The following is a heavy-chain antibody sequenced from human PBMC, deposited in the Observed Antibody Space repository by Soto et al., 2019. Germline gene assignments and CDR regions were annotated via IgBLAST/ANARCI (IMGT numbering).Heavy chain of an antibody. CDR3: ARGGGYDSFDY. CDR2: ISHLENT. V-gene: IGHV4-30-2*06. D-gene: IGHD5-12*01. Sequence: KSSETLSLTCTVSGASISYGGFSWSWIRQSPGKGLEWIGYISHLENTYLHPSFKSRLTMSIDRTRNQFSLKLSSVTAADMAMYYCARGGGYDSFDYWGQGVLVTVSS. CDR1: GASISYGGFS. J-gene: IGHJ4*02.